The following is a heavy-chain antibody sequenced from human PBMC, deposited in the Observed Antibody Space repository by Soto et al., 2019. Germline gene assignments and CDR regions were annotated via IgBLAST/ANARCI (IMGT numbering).Heavy chain of an antibody. CDR1: GGSVSSGSYY. D-gene: IGHD3-22*01. CDR2: IYYSGST. J-gene: IGHJ4*02. CDR3: ARGGYYDSSGYYPFDY. Sequence: QVQLQESGPGLVKPSETLSLTCTVSGGSVSSGSYYWSWIRQPPGKGLEWIGYIYYSGSTNYNPPLKSRVTISVDTSKNQFSLKLSSVTAADTAVYYCARGGYYDSSGYYPFDYWGQGTLVTVSS. V-gene: IGHV4-61*01.